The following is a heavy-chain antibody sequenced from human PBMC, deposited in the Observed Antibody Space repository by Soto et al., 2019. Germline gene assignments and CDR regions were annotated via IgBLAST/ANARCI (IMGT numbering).Heavy chain of an antibody. Sequence: SETLSLTCTVSGGSISSYYWSWIRQPPGKGLEWIGYIYYSGSTNYNPSLKSRVTISVDTSKNQFSLKLSSVTAADTAVYYCARDNGDILFDPWGQGTLVTVS. J-gene: IGHJ5*02. D-gene: IGHD3-9*01. CDR3: ARDNGDILFDP. CDR2: IYYSGST. CDR1: GGSISSYY. V-gene: IGHV4-59*01.